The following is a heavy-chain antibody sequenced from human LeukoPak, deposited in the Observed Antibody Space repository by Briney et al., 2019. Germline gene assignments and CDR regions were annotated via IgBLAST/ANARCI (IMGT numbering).Heavy chain of an antibody. J-gene: IGHJ4*02. CDR1: GFTFSSYD. CDR3: AKLLPGDYGHCY. D-gene: IGHD4-17*01. CDR2: ISYDGSNK. Sequence: GRSLRLSCAASGFTFSSYDMHWVRQAPGKGLEWVAVISYDGSNKYYADSVKGRFTISRDNSKNTLYLQMNGLRAEDTAVYYCAKLLPGDYGHCYWGQGTLVTVSS. V-gene: IGHV3-30*18.